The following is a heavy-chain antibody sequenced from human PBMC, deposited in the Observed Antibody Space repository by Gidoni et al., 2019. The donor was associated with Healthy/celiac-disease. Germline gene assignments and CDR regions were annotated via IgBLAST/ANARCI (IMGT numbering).Heavy chain of an antibody. CDR2: ISWNSGSI. D-gene: IGHD2-2*02. CDR1: GFTLDDYA. J-gene: IGHJ6*02. V-gene: IGHV3-9*01. CDR3: AKDKSAGYCSSTSCYRGYYYGMDV. Sequence: EVQLVESGGGLVQTGRSLRRSWAASGFTLDDYARHWVRQAPGKGLEWVSGISWNSGSIGYADSVKGRFTISRDNAKNSLYLQMNSLRAEDTALYYCAKDKSAGYCSSTSCYRGYYYGMDVWGQGTTVTVSS.